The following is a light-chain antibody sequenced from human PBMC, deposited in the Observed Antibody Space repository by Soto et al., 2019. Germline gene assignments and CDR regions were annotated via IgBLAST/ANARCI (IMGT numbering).Light chain of an antibody. Sequence: DLQMTQSPSSVSASLGDRVTIXXRATQGISSRLAWYQQKPGKAPKLXIYTASSLQSGVPSRFSGSGAGTDFTLTISSLQPEDFATYYCQQANSFPLTFGGGTKVDIK. CDR1: QGISSR. CDR2: TAS. CDR3: QQANSFPLT. J-gene: IGKJ4*01. V-gene: IGKV1-12*01.